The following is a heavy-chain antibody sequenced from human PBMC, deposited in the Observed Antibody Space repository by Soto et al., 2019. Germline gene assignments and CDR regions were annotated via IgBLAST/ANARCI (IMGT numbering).Heavy chain of an antibody. Sequence: GESLKISCKGPGYSFTSYWISWVRQMPGKGLEWMGRIDPSDSYTNYSPSFQGHVTISADKSISTAYLQWSSLKASDTAMYYCARHYYYYYGMDVWGQGTTVTVSS. J-gene: IGHJ6*02. CDR2: IDPSDSYT. V-gene: IGHV5-10-1*01. CDR3: ARHYYYYYGMDV. CDR1: GYSFTSYW.